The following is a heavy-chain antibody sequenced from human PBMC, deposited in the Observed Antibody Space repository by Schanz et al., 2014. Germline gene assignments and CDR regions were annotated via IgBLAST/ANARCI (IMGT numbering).Heavy chain of an antibody. CDR3: ARGYGDSPTDF. D-gene: IGHD4-17*01. V-gene: IGHV1-8*01. J-gene: IGHJ4*02. Sequence: QVQLVQSGAELRKPGTSVKVSCKASGYNITSNDVTWVRQATGQGLEWMGWMNPNSGNTGYAQKFQGRVTMTRNTSISTAYMELSSLRSEDTAVYYCARGYGDSPTDFWGQGTLVTGAS. CDR2: MNPNSGNT. CDR1: GYNITSND.